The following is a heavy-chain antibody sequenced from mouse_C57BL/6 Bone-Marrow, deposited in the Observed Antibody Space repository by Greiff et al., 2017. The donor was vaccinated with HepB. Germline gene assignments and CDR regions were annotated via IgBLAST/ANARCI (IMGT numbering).Heavy chain of an antibody. V-gene: IGHV10-3*01. J-gene: IGHJ3*01. CDR2: IRSKSSNYAT. D-gene: IGHD1-1*01. CDR1: GFTFNTYA. Sequence: DVKLVESGGGLVQPKGSLKLSCAASGFTFNTYAMHWVRQAPGKGLEWVARIRSKSSNYATYYADSVKDRFTISRDDSQSMLYLQMNNLKTEDTAMYYCALYLSYYYGSSFAWFAYWGQGTLVTVSA. CDR3: ALYLSYYYGSSFAWFAY.